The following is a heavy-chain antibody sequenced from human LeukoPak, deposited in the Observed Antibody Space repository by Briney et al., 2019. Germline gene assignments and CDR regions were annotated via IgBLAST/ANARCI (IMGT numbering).Heavy chain of an antibody. D-gene: IGHD3-22*01. J-gene: IGHJ4*02. CDR1: GFTFSSYA. CDR3: AKDTGTYYYDSSGLGY. V-gene: IGHV3-23*01. Sequence: GGSLRLSCAASGFTFSSYAMSWVRQAPGKGLEWVSAISGSGGSTYYADSVKGRFTISRDNSKNTLYLQMNSLRAEDTAVYYCAKDTGTYYYDSSGLGYWGQGTLVTVSS. CDR2: ISGSGGST.